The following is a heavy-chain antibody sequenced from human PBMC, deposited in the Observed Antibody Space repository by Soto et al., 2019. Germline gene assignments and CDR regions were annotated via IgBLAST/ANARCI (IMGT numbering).Heavy chain of an antibody. V-gene: IGHV3-74*01. CDR1: GFTFDTYW. CDR2: INSDGTIS. CDR3: ARLSGDHSAFFSYGMDA. Sequence: GGSLRLSCAAAGFTFDTYWMNWVRQAPGKGPEWLSGINSDGTISSYADSVKGRFTISTYNARNTLSLQMNRLRADDTAVYYCARLSGDHSAFFSYGMDAWGQGTTVTVSS. J-gene: IGHJ6*02. D-gene: IGHD2-21*01.